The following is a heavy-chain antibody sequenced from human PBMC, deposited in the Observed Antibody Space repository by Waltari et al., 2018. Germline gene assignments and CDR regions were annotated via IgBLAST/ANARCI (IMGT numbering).Heavy chain of an antibody. CDR1: GFTFSDYY. D-gene: IGHD5-12*01. CDR2: ISSSSSTI. V-gene: IGHV3-11*01. CDR3: ARDEGLRIIDY. J-gene: IGHJ4*02. Sequence: QVQLVESGGGLVKPGGSLRLSCAASGFTFSDYYMPWIRQAPGKGLEWVSYISSSSSTIDYADSVKCRFTIARDNAKNSRYLQMNSLRAEDTAVYYCARDEGLRIIDYWGQGTLVTVSS.